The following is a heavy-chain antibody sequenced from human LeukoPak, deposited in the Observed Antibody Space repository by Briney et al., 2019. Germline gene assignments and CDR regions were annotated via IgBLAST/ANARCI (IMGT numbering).Heavy chain of an antibody. J-gene: IGHJ4*02. CDR2: IIPILGIA. Sequence: GASVKVSCKASGGTFSSYAISWVRQAPGQGLEWMGRIIPILGIANYAQKFQGRVTMTTDTSTSTAYMELRSLRSDDTAVYYCARDTFSYYDSSGYYDYWGQGTLVTVSS. V-gene: IGHV1-69*04. D-gene: IGHD3-22*01. CDR3: ARDTFSYYDSSGYYDY. CDR1: GGTFSSYA.